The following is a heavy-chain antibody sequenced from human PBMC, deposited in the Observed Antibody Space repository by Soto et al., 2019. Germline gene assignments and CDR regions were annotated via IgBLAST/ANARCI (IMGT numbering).Heavy chain of an antibody. V-gene: IGHV4-34*01. CDR2: INDSGNI. CDR1: GGSFSGYQ. Sequence: QVQLQQWGAGLLKPSETLSLTCAVYGGSFSGYQWTWIRQTPGKGLEWIGEINDSGNINYNPSLKSRVTVLVDTAKKQISLRRSSVTAADTAVYYWARGLILWFGEVSRRGGYYYYMDVWGKGTTVTASS. J-gene: IGHJ6*03. CDR3: ARGLILWFGEVSRRGGYYYYMDV. D-gene: IGHD3-10*01.